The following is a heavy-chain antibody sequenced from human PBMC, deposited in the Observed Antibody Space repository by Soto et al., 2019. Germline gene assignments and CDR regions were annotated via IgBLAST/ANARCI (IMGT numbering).Heavy chain of an antibody. J-gene: IGHJ4*02. CDR1: GGIFSSYA. CDR2: IIPIFGTA. Sequence: QEQLVQSGAEVKQPGSSVKVSCKASGGIFSSYAISWVRQAPGPGLEWMGGIIPIFGTANYAQKFQGRVTITADESTNTAYMDLSSLKSEDTAIYYCARGGSGYVWFNEFWGQGTLVTVSS. V-gene: IGHV1-69*01. CDR3: ARGGSGYVWFNEF. D-gene: IGHD3-22*01.